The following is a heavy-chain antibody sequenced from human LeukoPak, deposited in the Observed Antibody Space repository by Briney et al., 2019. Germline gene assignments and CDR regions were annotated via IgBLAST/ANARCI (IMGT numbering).Heavy chain of an antibody. CDR1: GFTFSGYG. D-gene: IGHD2-2*01. Sequence: PGGSLRLSCAASGFTFSGYGMHWVRQAPGKGLEWVAVISYDGTNKYYADSVKGRFTISRDNSKNTLSLQMNSLRAEDTAVYYCAKGTRYCSSTSCLTPYSDYWGQGALVTVSS. CDR2: ISYDGTNK. CDR3: AKGTRYCSSTSCLTPYSDY. V-gene: IGHV3-30*18. J-gene: IGHJ4*02.